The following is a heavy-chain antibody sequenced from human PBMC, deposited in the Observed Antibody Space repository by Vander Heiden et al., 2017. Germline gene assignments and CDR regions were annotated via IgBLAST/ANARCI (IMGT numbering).Heavy chain of an antibody. Sequence: EVQLLQSGAEVKKPGATVKISCKVSGYTFTDYYMHWVQQAPGKGLEWMGLVDPEDGETIYAEKFQGRVTITADTSTDTAYMELSSLRSDDTAVYYCATGYCSGGSCYTTAFDIWGQGTMVTASS. CDR1: GYTFTDYY. CDR2: VDPEDGET. J-gene: IGHJ3*02. D-gene: IGHD2-15*01. V-gene: IGHV1-69-2*01. CDR3: ATGYCSGGSCYTTAFDI.